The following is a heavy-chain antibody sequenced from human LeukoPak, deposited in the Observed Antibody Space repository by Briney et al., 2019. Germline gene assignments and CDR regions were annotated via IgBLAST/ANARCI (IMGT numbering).Heavy chain of an antibody. CDR1: GFTVSSNY. D-gene: IGHD4-23*01. V-gene: IGHV3-53*01. CDR3: ARLDYGGNVVDY. CDR2: IYSGGST. J-gene: IGHJ4*02. Sequence: GGSLRLSCAASGFTVSSNYMSWVRQAPGKGLEWVSVIYSGGSTYYADSVKGRFTVSRDNSKNTLYLQMNSLRAEDTAVYYCARLDYGGNVVDYWGQGTLVTVSS.